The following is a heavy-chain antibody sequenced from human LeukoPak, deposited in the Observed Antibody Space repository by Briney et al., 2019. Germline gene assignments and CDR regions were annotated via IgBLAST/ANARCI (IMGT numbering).Heavy chain of an antibody. V-gene: IGHV3-23*01. J-gene: IGHJ4*02. Sequence: GGSLRLSCAASGFTFSSYAMSWVRQAPGKGLEWVSSTSFSGGSTYYADSVKGRFTMSRDNSKTTLYLQMNSLIAGDTAVYYCARISYVGRSSDYWGQGTLVTVSS. CDR1: GFTFSSYA. D-gene: IGHD1-26*01. CDR3: ARISYVGRSSDY. CDR2: TSFSGGST.